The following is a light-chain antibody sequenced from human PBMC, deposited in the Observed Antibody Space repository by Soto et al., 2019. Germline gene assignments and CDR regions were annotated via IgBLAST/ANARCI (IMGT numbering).Light chain of an antibody. CDR1: QTISRNY. CDR3: QQYGSSPSWT. CDR2: GAS. J-gene: IGKJ1*01. Sequence: ELVLTQSPGTLSLSPGDRATVSCRASQTISRNYLVWYQKKPGQAPRLLIYGASSRATGIPDRFSGSGSGTDFTLTISRLEPEDFAVYYCQQYGSSPSWTFGQGTKVDI. V-gene: IGKV3-20*01.